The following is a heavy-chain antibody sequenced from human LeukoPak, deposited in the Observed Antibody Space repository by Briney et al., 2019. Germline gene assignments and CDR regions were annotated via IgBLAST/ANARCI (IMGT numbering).Heavy chain of an antibody. D-gene: IGHD3-10*01. V-gene: IGHV3-48*01. CDR3: ARDGSGSYFPDAFDI. Sequence: PGGSLRLSCAASGFTFSSYSMNWVRQAPGKGLEWVSYISSSSSTIYYADSVKGRFTISRDNAKNSLYLQMNSLRAEDTAVYYCARDGSGSYFPDAFDIWGQGTMATVSS. CDR2: ISSSSSTI. CDR1: GFTFSSYS. J-gene: IGHJ3*02.